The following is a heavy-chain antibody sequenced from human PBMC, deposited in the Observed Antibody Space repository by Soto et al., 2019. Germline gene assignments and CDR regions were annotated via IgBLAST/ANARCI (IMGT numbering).Heavy chain of an antibody. CDR3: ARDRVGGYYDFWSGYYTEGLDY. D-gene: IGHD3-3*01. V-gene: IGHV4-34*01. Sequence: QVQLQQWGAGLLKPSETLSLTCAVYGGSFSGYYWSWIRQPPGTGLEWIGEINHSGSTNYNPSLKSRVTISVDTTKNQFSLKLSFVTAADTAVYYCARDRVGGYYDFWSGYYTEGLDYWGQGTLVTVSS. J-gene: IGHJ4*02. CDR2: INHSGST. CDR1: GGSFSGYY.